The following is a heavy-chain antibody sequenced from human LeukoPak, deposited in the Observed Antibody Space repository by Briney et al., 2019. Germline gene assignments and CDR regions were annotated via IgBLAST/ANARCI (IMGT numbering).Heavy chain of an antibody. CDR1: GGSFSGYY. CDR2: INHSGST. J-gene: IGHJ1*01. D-gene: IGHD6-19*01. CDR3: ARVDNNGLYSEYFDH. Sequence: SETLSLTCAVYGGSFSGYYWSWIRQPPGKGLEWIGEINHSGSTNYNPSLKSRVTISVDTSKNQFSLKLSSVTAADTAVYYCARVDNNGLYSEYFDHWGQGTLVTVSS. V-gene: IGHV4-34*01.